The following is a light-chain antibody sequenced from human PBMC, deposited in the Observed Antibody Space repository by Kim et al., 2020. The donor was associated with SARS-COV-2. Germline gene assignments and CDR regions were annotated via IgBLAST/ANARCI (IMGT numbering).Light chain of an antibody. CDR3: CSFTIGINKV. V-gene: IGLV2-14*02. Sequence: QSALTQPASLSGSPGQSITISCSGTLSDVGTFNLISWYQQQPGKAPRLIIFDITQRPSGISGRFSGSKSGNTASLTISDLQPDEEADYCCCSFTIGINKVFGGGTQLTVL. CDR2: DIT. CDR1: LSDVGTFNL. J-gene: IGLJ3*02.